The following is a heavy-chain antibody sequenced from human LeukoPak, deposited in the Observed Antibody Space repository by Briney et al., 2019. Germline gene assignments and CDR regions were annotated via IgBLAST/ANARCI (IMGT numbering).Heavy chain of an antibody. CDR2: IYYSGST. J-gene: IGHJ4*02. CDR3: ASAVSGADDY. V-gene: IGHV4-39*01. CDR1: GGSISSSSYY. Sequence: SETLSLTCTVSGGSISSSSYYWGWIRQPPGKGLEWVGSIYYSGSTYYNPSLKSRVTISVDTSKNQFSLKLSSVTAADTAVYYCASAVSGADDYWGQGTLVTVSS. D-gene: IGHD3-10*01.